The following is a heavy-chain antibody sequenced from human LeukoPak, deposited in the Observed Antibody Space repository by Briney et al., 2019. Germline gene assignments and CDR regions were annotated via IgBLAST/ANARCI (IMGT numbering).Heavy chain of an antibody. CDR3: ARFAAGGSYYYYMDV. V-gene: IGHV3-48*01. CDR1: GFTFSSYT. CDR2: IGTSSTTM. J-gene: IGHJ6*03. D-gene: IGHD6-25*01. Sequence: GGSLRLSCAASGFTFSSYTMNWVRQPPGKGLEWATNIGTSSTTMYYADSVKGRFTISRDNAKKSLYLQMNSLRADDTAVYYCARFAAGGSYYYYMDVWGKGTTVTVSS.